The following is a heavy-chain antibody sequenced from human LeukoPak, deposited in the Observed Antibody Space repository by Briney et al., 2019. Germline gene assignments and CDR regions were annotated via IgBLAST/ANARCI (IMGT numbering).Heavy chain of an antibody. V-gene: IGHV4-4*07. CDR2: IYTSGST. CDR3: ARNARSPASSDYYYYYYMDV. Sequence: RSSETLSLTCTVSGGSISSYFWSWIRQPPGKGLEWIGRIYTSGSTNYNPSLKSRVTMSVDTSKNQFSLKLSSVTAADTAVYYCARNARSPASSDYYYYYYMDVWGKGTTVTISS. D-gene: IGHD1-1*01. CDR1: GGSISSYF. J-gene: IGHJ6*03.